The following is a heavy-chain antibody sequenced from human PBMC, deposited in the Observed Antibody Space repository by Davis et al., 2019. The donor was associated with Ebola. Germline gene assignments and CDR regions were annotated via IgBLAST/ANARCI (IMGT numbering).Heavy chain of an antibody. CDR2: ISSSSSYI. CDR3: AKVGRSRGVGAYDI. CDR1: RFTFSSYG. Sequence: PGGSLRLSCAASRFTFSSYGMNWVRQAPGKGLEWVSSISSSSSYIYYADSVKGRFTISRDNAKNSLYLQMNSLRAEDTAVYYCAKVGRSRGVGAYDIWGQGTMVTVSS. V-gene: IGHV3-21*01. J-gene: IGHJ3*02. D-gene: IGHD3/OR15-3a*01.